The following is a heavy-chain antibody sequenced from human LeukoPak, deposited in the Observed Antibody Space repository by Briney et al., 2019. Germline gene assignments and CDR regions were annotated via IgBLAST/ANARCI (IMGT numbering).Heavy chain of an antibody. Sequence: GGSLRLSCAASGFTFSSYWMHWVRQVSGKGLVWVSRISPDGSSTTYADSVKGRFTISRDNSKNTLYLQMNSLRAEDTAVYYCAKDRVVVVPAAMDYWGQGTLVTVSS. CDR2: ISPDGSST. CDR3: AKDRVVVVPAAMDY. V-gene: IGHV3-74*01. D-gene: IGHD2-2*01. J-gene: IGHJ4*02. CDR1: GFTFSSYW.